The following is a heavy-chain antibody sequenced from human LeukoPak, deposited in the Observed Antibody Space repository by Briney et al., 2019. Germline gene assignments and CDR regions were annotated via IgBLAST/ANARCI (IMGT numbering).Heavy chain of an antibody. J-gene: IGHJ4*02. CDR3: AKGNTYYYDSSGQ. CDR2: ISGSGGST. Sequence: GGSLRLSCAASGFTFSSYAMGWVRQAPGKGLEWVSAISGSGGSTYYADSVKGRFTISRDNSKNTLYLQMNSLRAEDTAVYYCAKGNTYYYDSSGQWGQGTLVTVSS. D-gene: IGHD3-22*01. CDR1: GFTFSSYA. V-gene: IGHV3-23*01.